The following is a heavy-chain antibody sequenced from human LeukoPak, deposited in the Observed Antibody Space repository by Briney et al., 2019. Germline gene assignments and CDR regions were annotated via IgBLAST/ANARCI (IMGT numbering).Heavy chain of an antibody. J-gene: IGHJ4*02. D-gene: IGHD2/OR15-2a*01. CDR2: ISDIGSI. V-gene: IGHV4-59*08. CDR1: GGSISSCY. Sequence: PSETLSLTCTVSGGSISSCYWSWIRPPPGKGLEWIAYISDIGSINYNPSLKSRVTISLDTSKNQFSLKLSSVTAADTAVYYCAGHHPRNTVDFWGQGTLVTVSS. CDR3: AGHHPRNTVDF.